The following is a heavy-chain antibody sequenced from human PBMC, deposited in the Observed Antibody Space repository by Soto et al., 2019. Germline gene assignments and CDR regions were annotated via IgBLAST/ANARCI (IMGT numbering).Heavy chain of an antibody. CDR3: AKIPTYYYDSSGYLAMPFDY. CDR1: GFTFSSHA. V-gene: IGHV3-23*01. J-gene: IGHJ4*02. CDR2: ISGSGGST. Sequence: LRLSCAASGFTFSSHAMSWVRQAPGKGLEWVSAISGSGGSTYYADSVKGRFTISRDNSKNTLYLQMNSLRAEDTAVYYCAKIPTYYYDSSGYLAMPFDYWGQGTLVTVSS. D-gene: IGHD3-22*01.